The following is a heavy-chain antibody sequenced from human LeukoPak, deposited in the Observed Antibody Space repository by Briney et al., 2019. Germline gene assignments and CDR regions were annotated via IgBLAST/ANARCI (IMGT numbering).Heavy chain of an antibody. V-gene: IGHV1-8*01. J-gene: IGHJ4*02. CDR1: GYTFTSYD. Sequence: ASVKVSCKASGYTFTSYDINWVRQATGQGLEWMGWMNPNSGNTGYAQKFQGRVTMTRNTSISTAYMELSSLRSEDTAVYYCARVIKLRYYHDRGQLYYFDYWGQGTLVTVSS. CDR2: MNPNSGNT. CDR3: ARVIKLRYYHDRGQLYYFDY. D-gene: IGHD3-22*01.